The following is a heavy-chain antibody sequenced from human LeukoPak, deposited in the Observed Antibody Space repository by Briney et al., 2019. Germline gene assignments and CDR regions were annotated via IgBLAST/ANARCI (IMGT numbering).Heavy chain of an antibody. CDR1: GDSISSGDYY. D-gene: IGHD3-9*01. Sequence: SETLSLTCTVSGDSISSGDYYWSWIRQPAGKGLEWIGRISSSGSTNYNPSLKSRVTISVDTSKNQFSLKLSSVTAADTAVYYCARNHYDILTGPAPYYYMDVWGKGTTVTISS. CDR3: ARNHYDILTGPAPYYYMDV. CDR2: ISSSGST. V-gene: IGHV4-61*02. J-gene: IGHJ6*03.